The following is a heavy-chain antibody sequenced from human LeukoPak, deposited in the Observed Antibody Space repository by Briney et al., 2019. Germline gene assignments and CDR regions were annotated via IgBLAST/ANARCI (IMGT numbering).Heavy chain of an antibody. CDR2: INSDGSST. Sequence: GGSLRLSCAASGFTFSSYLMHWVRQAPGKGLVWVSRINSDGSSTSYADSVKGRFTISRDNAKNTLYLQMNSLRAEDTAVYYCAREDVVVVAAYYYGMDVWGQGTTVTVSS. CDR1: GFTFSSYL. CDR3: AREDVVVVAAYYYGMDV. J-gene: IGHJ6*02. V-gene: IGHV3-74*01. D-gene: IGHD2-15*01.